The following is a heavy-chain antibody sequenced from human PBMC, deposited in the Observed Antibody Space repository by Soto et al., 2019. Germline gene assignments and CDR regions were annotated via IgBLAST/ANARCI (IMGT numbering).Heavy chain of an antibody. V-gene: IGHV3-23*01. J-gene: IGHJ6*03. CDR3: AKARVVVAGLYYCDTDV. D-gene: IGHD2-15*01. Sequence: EVQLLESGGGLVQPGGSLRLSCAASGFTFSNYAMSWVRQAPGKGPEWVSAISGSGGSTYFADSVKGRFTISRDNSRNTLYLQMNSLRAEDTGVYYCAKARVVVAGLYYCDTDVWGKGTTVTVSS. CDR1: GFTFSNYA. CDR2: ISGSGGST.